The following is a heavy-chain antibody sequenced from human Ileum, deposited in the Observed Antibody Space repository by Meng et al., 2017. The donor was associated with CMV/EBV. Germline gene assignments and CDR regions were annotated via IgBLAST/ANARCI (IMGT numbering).Heavy chain of an antibody. V-gene: IGHV1-2*02. CDR2: IRSDGSAT. D-gene: IGHD6-19*01. CDR3: VRSSGWSLFDY. CDR1: GYTFSDYY. J-gene: IGHJ4*02. Sequence: QGRRVQSGAGVKKPWTSVKVSCKTSGYTFSDYYMHWVRQAPGQGLEWMGWIRSDGSATNYAQKLRDRVTMTRDASVSTAYMELSGLTSDDTAVYFCVRSSGWSLFDYWGPGALVTVSS.